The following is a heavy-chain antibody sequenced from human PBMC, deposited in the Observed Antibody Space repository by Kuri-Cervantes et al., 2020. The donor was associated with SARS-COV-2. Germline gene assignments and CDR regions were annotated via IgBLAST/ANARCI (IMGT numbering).Heavy chain of an antibody. J-gene: IGHJ4*02. CDR3: ASLGVDCSGGSCWQGFDY. CDR1: GCTFPSYY. Sequence: ASVTVSCKASGCTFPSYYMHWVRQAPGQGLEWMGMINPSGGSSSYAQKFQGRVTMTRDTSTSTVYMELSSLRSEDTAVYYCASLGVDCSGGSCWQGFDYWGQGTLVTVSS. V-gene: IGHV1-46*01. D-gene: IGHD2-15*01. CDR2: INPSGGSS.